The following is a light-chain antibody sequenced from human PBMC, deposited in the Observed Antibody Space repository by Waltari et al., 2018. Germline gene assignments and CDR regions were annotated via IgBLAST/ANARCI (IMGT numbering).Light chain of an antibody. CDR1: SLRRYH. CDR2: GQN. CDR3: DSRDSSGNHEV. J-gene: IGLJ2*01. V-gene: IGLV3-19*01. Sequence: SSELTQDPVVSVALGQTVRITCQGDSLRRYHASWYQQKPGQAPVLVIYGQNNRPSGIADRFAGSTSGNTASVTITGAQAEDEADYYCDSRDSSGNHEVFGGGTKLTVL.